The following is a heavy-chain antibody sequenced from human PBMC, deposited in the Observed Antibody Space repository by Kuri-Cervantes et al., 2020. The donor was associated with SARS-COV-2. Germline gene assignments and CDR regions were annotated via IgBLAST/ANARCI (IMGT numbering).Heavy chain of an antibody. CDR3: ARGRIQGDIFDM. CDR1: GYNYVDYG. J-gene: IGHJ3*02. D-gene: IGHD2-15*01. Sequence: GGSLRLSCNASGYNYVDYGVGWVRQMPGKGLEWMGIIFPADSDTRYSPSFQGQVTISADKSINTAYLQWRSLKASDTAKYYCARGRIQGDIFDMWGQGTKVTVSS. V-gene: IGHV5-51*01. CDR2: IFPADSDT.